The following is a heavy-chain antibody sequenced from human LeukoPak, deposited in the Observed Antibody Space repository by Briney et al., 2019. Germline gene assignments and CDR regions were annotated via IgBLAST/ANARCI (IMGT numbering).Heavy chain of an antibody. V-gene: IGHV3-7*05. Sequence: GGSLRPSCAASGFTFSLYWMSWVRQAPGKGLEWVANIKQDGSEKYYVDSVKGRFTISRDNARNSVYLQMNSLRAEDTAVYYCATLPGTASEYWGQGTLVTVSS. J-gene: IGHJ4*02. CDR3: ATLPGTASEY. CDR1: GFTFSLYW. CDR2: IKQDGSEK. D-gene: IGHD1-7*01.